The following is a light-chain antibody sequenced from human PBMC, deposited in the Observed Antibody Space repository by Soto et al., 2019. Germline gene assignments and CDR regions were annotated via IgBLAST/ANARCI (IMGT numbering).Light chain of an antibody. CDR2: EVS. CDR3: CSYAGSSTFYV. V-gene: IGLV2-23*02. J-gene: IGLJ1*01. CDR1: SSDVGSYNL. Sequence: QSVLTQPASVSGSPGQSITISCTGTSSDVGSYNLVSWYQQHPGKAPKLMIYEVSKRPSGVSNRFSGSKSGNTASLTISGLQAEDVADYYCCSYAGSSTFYVFGTGTKLTVL.